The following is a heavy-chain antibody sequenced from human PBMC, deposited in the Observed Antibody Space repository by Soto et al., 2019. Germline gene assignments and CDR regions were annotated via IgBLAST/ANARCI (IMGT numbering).Heavy chain of an antibody. J-gene: IGHJ4*02. D-gene: IGHD2-8*02. Sequence: EVQLVESGGGLVRPGRSLRVSCAASGFTFDDYAMHWVRQGPGKGLEWVSGISWHSGSIGYADSVKGRFTISRDNAKNSLNLQMNSLRPEDTALYYCAKGSPSQYWLGPSNFDYWGQGTLVTVSS. CDR3: AKGSPSQYWLGPSNFDY. V-gene: IGHV3-9*01. CDR2: ISWHSGSI. CDR1: GFTFDDYA.